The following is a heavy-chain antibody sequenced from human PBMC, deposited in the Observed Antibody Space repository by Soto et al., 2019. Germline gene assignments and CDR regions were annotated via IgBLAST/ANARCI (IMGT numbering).Heavy chain of an antibody. J-gene: IGHJ4*02. Sequence: GSLRLSCAASGFTFSGHTSNWVRQAPGRGLEWVSSVSRSSSYIYYADSVKGRFTVSRDDAEKSLYLQMNSLRAEDTAIYYCARCMGFDGSGYAFFDSWGQGTQVTVSS. D-gene: IGHD3-10*01. CDR2: VSRSSSYI. CDR3: ARCMGFDGSGYAFFDS. CDR1: GFTFSGHT. V-gene: IGHV3-21*01.